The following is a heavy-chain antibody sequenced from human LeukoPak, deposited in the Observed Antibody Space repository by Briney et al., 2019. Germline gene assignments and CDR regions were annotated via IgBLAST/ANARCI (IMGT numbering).Heavy chain of an antibody. Sequence: GRSLRLSCAASGFTFSTYAMHCVRQAPGKGLEWVAVISYDGSNKYYADSVKGQFTISRDNSKNTLYLQMNSLRAEDTAVFYCARDSATYYYSYAMDVWGQGTTVTVSS. CDR3: ARDSATYYYSYAMDV. CDR1: GFTFSTYA. D-gene: IGHD5-12*01. V-gene: IGHV3-30-3*01. CDR2: ISYDGSNK. J-gene: IGHJ6*02.